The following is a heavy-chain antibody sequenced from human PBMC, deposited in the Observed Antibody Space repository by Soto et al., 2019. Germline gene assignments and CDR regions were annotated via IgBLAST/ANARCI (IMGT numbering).Heavy chain of an antibody. CDR3: ARDFGYCSSTSCYSRDYYYGMDV. CDR2: IRSTSDDT. V-gene: IGHV3-48*02. J-gene: IGHJ6*02. D-gene: IGHD2-2*02. CDR1: GFSFSDYP. Sequence: VQLVESGGGLVQPGGSLRLSCAASGFSFSDYPMNWVRQAPGKGLEWLSNIRSTSDDTYYAESLQGRFTISRDIARNSFYLQMNSLRDEDTAVYYCARDFGYCSSTSCYSRDYYYGMDVWGQGTTVTVSS.